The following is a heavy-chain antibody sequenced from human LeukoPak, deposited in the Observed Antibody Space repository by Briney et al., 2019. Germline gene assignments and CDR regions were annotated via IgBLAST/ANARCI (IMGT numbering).Heavy chain of an antibody. CDR3: VRYGSGSYLRDPFDY. CDR1: GYTFTSYY. D-gene: IGHD3-10*01. V-gene: IGHV1-46*01. CDR2: INPSGGST. Sequence: ASVKVSCKASGYTFTSYYMHWVRQAPGQGLEWMGIINPSGGSTSYAQKFQGRVTMTRDTSTSTVYMELSSLRAEDTAVYYCVRYGSGSYLRDPFDYWGQXXLVXVSS. J-gene: IGHJ4*02.